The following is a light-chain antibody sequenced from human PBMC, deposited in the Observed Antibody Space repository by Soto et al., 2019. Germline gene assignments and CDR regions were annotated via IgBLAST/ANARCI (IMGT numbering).Light chain of an antibody. Sequence: DIQMTKSPSSASASVGDRVTITCRASQGISSWLSWYQQKPGKAPKLLIYAAFSLESGVPSRFSGSRSGADFTLTISSLQPEDFADYYCQQANSYPLTFGGGTKVVIK. V-gene: IGKV1-12*01. CDR1: QGISSW. J-gene: IGKJ4*01. CDR2: AAF. CDR3: QQANSYPLT.